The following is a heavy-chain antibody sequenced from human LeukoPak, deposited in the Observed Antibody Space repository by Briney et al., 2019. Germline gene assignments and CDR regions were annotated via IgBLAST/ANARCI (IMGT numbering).Heavy chain of an antibody. CDR3: AKATLPTCGGARCYYFDN. CDR2: FSGSVDTT. V-gene: IGHV3-23*01. CDR1: GFTFTSYA. J-gene: IGHJ4*02. D-gene: IGHD2-15*01. Sequence: GGSRRLSCAASGFTFTSYAMSWVRQTPGKGLEWVSTFSGSVDTTYYADSVKGRFTISRDNSKNTLDLQMNSLGAEDTAVYYCAKATLPTCGGARCYYFDNWGQGTLVTVSS.